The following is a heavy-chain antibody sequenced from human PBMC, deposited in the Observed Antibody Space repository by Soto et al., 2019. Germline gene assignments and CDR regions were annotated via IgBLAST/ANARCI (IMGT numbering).Heavy chain of an antibody. CDR3: ASELSIYSGYTWNWFDP. Sequence: QVQLVQSGAEVKKPGSSVKVSCKASGGTFSSYAISWVRQAPGQGLEWMGGIIPIFGTANYAQKFQGRVTITADKSTSTAYMELSSLRSEDTAVYYCASELSIYSGYTWNWFDPWGQGTLVTVSS. CDR1: GGTFSSYA. CDR2: IIPIFGTA. J-gene: IGHJ5*02. D-gene: IGHD5-12*01. V-gene: IGHV1-69*06.